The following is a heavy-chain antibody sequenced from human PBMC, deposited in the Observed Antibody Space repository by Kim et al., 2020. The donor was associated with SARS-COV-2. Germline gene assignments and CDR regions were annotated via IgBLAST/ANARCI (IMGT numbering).Heavy chain of an antibody. D-gene: IGHD6-13*01. V-gene: IGHV4-59*01. CDR3: ARDRMDSSSWHPYYYYGMDV. J-gene: IGHJ6*02. Sequence: RVTISVDTSKNQFSLKLSSVTAADTAVYYCARDRMDSSSWHPYYYYGMDVWGQGTTVTVSS.